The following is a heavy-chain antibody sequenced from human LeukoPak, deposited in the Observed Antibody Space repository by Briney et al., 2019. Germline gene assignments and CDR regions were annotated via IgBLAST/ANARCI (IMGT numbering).Heavy chain of an antibody. CDR3: ARRESPYYFDY. CDR2: IYHSGST. CDR1: GYSISSGYY. V-gene: IGHV4-38-2*01. Sequence: SETLSLTCAVSGYSISSGYYWGWIRQPPGKGLEWIGSIYHSGSTYYNPSLKSRVTISVDTSKNQFSLKLSSVTAADTAVYYCARRESPYYFDYWGQGTLVTVSS. J-gene: IGHJ4*02.